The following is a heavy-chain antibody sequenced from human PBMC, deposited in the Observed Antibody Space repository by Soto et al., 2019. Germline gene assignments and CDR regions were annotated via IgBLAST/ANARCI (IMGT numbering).Heavy chain of an antibody. Sequence: GCMRLPCAASRVPFSSYWMRWVRQAPGKGLEWVSGISDSGGSTYYADSVKGRFTISRDNSKNTLYLQMNSLRVEDTAVYYCAKGGVSTAARGDCWGQGTQVTVSS. CDR1: RVPFSSYW. CDR3: AKGGVSTAARGDC. CDR2: ISDSGGST. V-gene: IGHV3-23*01. J-gene: IGHJ4*02. D-gene: IGHD6-6*01.